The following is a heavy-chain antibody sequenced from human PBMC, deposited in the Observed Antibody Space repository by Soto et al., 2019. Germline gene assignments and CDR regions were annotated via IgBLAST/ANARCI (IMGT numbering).Heavy chain of an antibody. V-gene: IGHV4-38-2*01. D-gene: IGHD3-22*01. Sequence: PSETLSLTCAVSSFSISSGYYWGWVRQPPGKGLEWIGSIYHSGTTNYSPSLKSRVTISIDTSKNQFSLHLRSVTAADTAVYYCARLKGAFFITTYNWFDPWGQGTPVTVSS. CDR3: ARLKGAFFITTYNWFDP. J-gene: IGHJ5*02. CDR1: SFSISSGYY. CDR2: IYHSGTT.